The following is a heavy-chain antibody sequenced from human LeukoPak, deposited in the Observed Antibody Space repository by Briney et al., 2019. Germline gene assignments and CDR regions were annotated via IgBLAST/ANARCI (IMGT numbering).Heavy chain of an antibody. CDR3: ARESAGSYFAFDI. D-gene: IGHD3-10*01. Sequence: SETLSLTCTVSGGSISGSYWSWIRQPAGEGLEWIGHIYTSGNTNYNPSLKSRVTMLVDTSKNRFSLKLRSVTAADTAVYYCARESAGSYFAFDIWGQGTMVSVSS. V-gene: IGHV4-4*07. J-gene: IGHJ3*02. CDR2: IYTSGNT. CDR1: GGSISGSY.